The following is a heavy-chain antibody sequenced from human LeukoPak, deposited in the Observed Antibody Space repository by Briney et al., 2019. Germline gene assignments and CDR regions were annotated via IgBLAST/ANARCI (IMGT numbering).Heavy chain of an antibody. V-gene: IGHV4-59*01. CDR1: GDSISRDY. J-gene: IGHJ4*02. Sequence: SSETLSPTCNVSGDSISRDYWSWIRQPPGRGLEWIGYLYYSENTKYNPSLKSRVTISADTSKNQFSLRLTSVTAADTAIYYCAKDRVALYWGQGILVTVSS. CDR2: LYYSENT. CDR3: AKDRVALY.